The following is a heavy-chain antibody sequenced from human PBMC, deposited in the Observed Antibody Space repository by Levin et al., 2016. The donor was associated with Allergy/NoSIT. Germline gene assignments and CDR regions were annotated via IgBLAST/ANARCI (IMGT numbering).Heavy chain of an antibody. CDR2: ISSSSSYI. J-gene: IGHJ6*02. D-gene: IGHD2-2*01. CDR3: ARVDIVVVPAAISRVYYYYYGMDV. Sequence: WIRQPPGKGLEWVSSISSSSSYIYYADSVKGRFTISRDNAKNSLYLQMNSLRAEDTAVYYCARVDIVVVPAAISRVYYYYYGMDVWGQGTTVTVSS. V-gene: IGHV3-21*01.